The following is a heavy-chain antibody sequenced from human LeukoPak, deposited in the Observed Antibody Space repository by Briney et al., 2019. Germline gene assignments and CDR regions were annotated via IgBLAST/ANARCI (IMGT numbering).Heavy chain of an antibody. CDR1: GFTFSSYA. J-gene: IGHJ4*02. CDR3: ASGGLVDTAMVSFVDY. CDR2: INPSGGST. Sequence: GGSLRLSCAASGFTFSSYAMHWVRQAPGQGLEWMGIINPSGGSTSYAQKFQGRVTMTRDTSTSTVYMELSSLRSEDTAVYYCASGGLVDTAMVSFVDYWGQGTLVTVSS. D-gene: IGHD5-18*01. V-gene: IGHV1-46*01.